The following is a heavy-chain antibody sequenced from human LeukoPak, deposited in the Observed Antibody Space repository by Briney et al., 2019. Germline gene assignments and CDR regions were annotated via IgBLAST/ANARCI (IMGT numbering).Heavy chain of an antibody. CDR2: IKYDGDEK. D-gene: IGHD3-22*01. CDR1: GFIFSTYW. V-gene: IGHV3-7*01. J-gene: IGHJ3*02. CDR3: ARDDGNYYDSSGPDAFDI. Sequence: GGSLRLSCAASGFIFSTYWMTWVRQAPGKGLEWVATIKYDGDEKFYVDSVTGRFTISRDNAKNSLYLQMNSLRAEDTAVYYCARDDGNYYDSSGPDAFDIWGQGTMVTVSS.